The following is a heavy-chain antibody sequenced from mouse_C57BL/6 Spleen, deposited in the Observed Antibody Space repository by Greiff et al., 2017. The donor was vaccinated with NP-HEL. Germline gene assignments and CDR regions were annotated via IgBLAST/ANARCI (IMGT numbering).Heavy chain of an antibody. Sequence: QVQLQQPGAELVKPGASVKLSCKASGYTFTSYWMQWVKQRPGQGLEWIGEIDPSDSYTNYNQKFKGKATLTVDTSSSTAYMQLSSLTSEDSAVYYCARSDYGSSLFDVWGTGTTVTVSS. V-gene: IGHV1-50*01. D-gene: IGHD1-1*01. J-gene: IGHJ1*03. CDR2: IDPSDSYT. CDR1: GYTFTSYW. CDR3: ARSDYGSSLFDV.